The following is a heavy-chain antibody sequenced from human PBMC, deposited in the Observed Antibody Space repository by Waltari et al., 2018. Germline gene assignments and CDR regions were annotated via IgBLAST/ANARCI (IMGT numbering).Heavy chain of an antibody. CDR2: MNHRGSG. CDR1: GESFSDHF. J-gene: IGHJ3*01. Sequence: QVQLNQWGAGVLKPSETLSLTSAVYGESFSDHFWTWIRPPPGKGLEWIGQMNHRGSGTYNPSLKNRVTISVDTSMNQFSLMMTSLTAADTAVYYCARAPSFHYGVFSVPLTLDYWSQGTMVFVSS. CDR3: ARAPSFHYGVFSVPLTLDY. D-gene: IGHD4-17*01. V-gene: IGHV4-34*01.